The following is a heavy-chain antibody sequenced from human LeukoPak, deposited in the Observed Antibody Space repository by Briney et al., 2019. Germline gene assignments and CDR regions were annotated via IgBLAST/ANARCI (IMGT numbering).Heavy chain of an antibody. CDR2: INPSGGST. Sequence: ASVKVSCEASGYTFTSYYMHWVRQAPGQGLEWMGIINPSGGSTSYAQKFQGRVTMTRDTSTSTVYMELSSLRSDDTAVYYCARGSAYSYDKGAGDYWGQGTLVTVSS. CDR1: GYTFTSYY. J-gene: IGHJ4*02. CDR3: ARGSAYSYDKGAGDY. V-gene: IGHV1-46*01. D-gene: IGHD5-18*01.